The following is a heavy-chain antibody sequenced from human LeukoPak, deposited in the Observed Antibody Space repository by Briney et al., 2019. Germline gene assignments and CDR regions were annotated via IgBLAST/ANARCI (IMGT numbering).Heavy chain of an antibody. D-gene: IGHD6-6*01. V-gene: IGHV4-39*07. Sequence: SETLSLTCTVSGGSISSSSYYWGWIRQPPGKGLEWIGSIYYSGSTYYNPSLKSRVTISVDTSKNQFSLKLSPVTAADTAVYYCARDLAARRGTHCYYYYMDVWGKGTTVTVSS. CDR1: GGSISSSSYY. CDR2: IYYSGST. CDR3: ARDLAARRGTHCYYYYMDV. J-gene: IGHJ6*03.